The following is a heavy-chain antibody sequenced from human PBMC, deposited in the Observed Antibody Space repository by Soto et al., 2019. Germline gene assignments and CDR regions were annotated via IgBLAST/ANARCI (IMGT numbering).Heavy chain of an antibody. J-gene: IGHJ3*02. CDR1: GVSISSGGYS. V-gene: IGHV4-30-2*01. Sequence: PSETLSLTWAVSGVSISSGGYSWRWIRQPPGKGLEWIGYIYHSGSTYYNPSLKSRVTISVDTSKNQFSLKLSSVTAADTAVYYCARRYGWAFDIWGQGTMVTVS. CDR3: ARRYGWAFDI. CDR2: IYHSGST. D-gene: IGHD3-16*01.